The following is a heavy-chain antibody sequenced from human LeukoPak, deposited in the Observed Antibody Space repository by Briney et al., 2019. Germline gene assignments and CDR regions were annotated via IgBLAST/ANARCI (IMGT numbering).Heavy chain of an antibody. J-gene: IGHJ4*02. CDR3: ARDNGYSYGGANDY. Sequence: ASVKVSCKASGYTFTSYGISWVRQAPGQGLEWVGWISAYNGNTNYAQKLQGRVTITTDTSTSTAYMELRSLRSDDTAVYYCARDNGYSYGGANDYWGQGTLVTVSS. CDR2: ISAYNGNT. V-gene: IGHV1-18*01. D-gene: IGHD5-18*01. CDR1: GYTFTSYG.